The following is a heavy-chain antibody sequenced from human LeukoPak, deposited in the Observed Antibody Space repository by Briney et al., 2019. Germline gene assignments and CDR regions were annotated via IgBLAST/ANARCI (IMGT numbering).Heavy chain of an antibody. D-gene: IGHD3-10*01. CDR3: GSGRGAFDI. V-gene: IGHV4-38-2*01. Sequence: PSETLSLTCAVSGYSISSGYYWGWIRQPPGKGLEWIGSIYHSGSTYYNPSLKSRVTISVDTSKNHFSLKLSSVTAADTAAYYCGSGRGAFDIWGQGTMVTVSS. CDR1: GYSISSGYY. J-gene: IGHJ3*02. CDR2: IYHSGST.